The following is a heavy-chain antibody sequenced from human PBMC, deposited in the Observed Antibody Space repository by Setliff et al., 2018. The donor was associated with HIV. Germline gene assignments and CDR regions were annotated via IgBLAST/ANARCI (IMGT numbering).Heavy chain of an antibody. CDR2: ISGSSTYW. V-gene: IGHV3-21*01. D-gene: IGHD2-15*01. Sequence: GGSLRLSCAASGFTFSKYYMNWVRQTPGKGLEWVSSISGSSTYWKYADSVKGRFTISRDNAKNSLSLQMNSLRAEDTAIYYCAVGRFRYYFDYWGQGALVTVSS. CDR3: AVGRFRYYFDY. J-gene: IGHJ4*02. CDR1: GFTFSKYY.